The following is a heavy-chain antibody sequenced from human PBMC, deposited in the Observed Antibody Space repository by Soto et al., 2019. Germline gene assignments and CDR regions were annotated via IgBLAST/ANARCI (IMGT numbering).Heavy chain of an antibody. J-gene: IGHJ4*02. Sequence: SETLSLTCTVSGYSISSYSWSWIRQPPGKGLEWIGNIHYNGNTKYSPSIKSRVTMSEDTSKNHFSLKLISVTTADTAVYFCAREGNLGRWIQPLDSWGQGTLVTVS. CDR3: AREGNLGRWIQPLDS. D-gene: IGHD2-2*03. CDR2: IHYNGNT. V-gene: IGHV4-59*01. CDR1: GYSISSYS.